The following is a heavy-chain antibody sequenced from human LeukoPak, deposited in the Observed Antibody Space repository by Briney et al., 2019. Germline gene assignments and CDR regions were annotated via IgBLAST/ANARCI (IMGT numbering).Heavy chain of an antibody. CDR1: GFTFSSYA. Sequence: GGSLRLSCAASGFTFSSYAMSWVRQAPGKGLEWVSYISSSGSTIDYADSVKGRFTLSRDNAKNSLYLQMNSLRAEDTAIYYCAREGSTSGFFYWGQGTLVTVSS. D-gene: IGHD3-22*01. V-gene: IGHV3-48*03. J-gene: IGHJ4*02. CDR2: ISSSGSTI. CDR3: AREGSTSGFFY.